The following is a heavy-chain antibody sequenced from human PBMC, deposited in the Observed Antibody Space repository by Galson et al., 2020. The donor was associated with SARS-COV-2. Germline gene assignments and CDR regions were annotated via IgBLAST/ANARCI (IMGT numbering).Heavy chain of an antibody. CDR2: IYSNGNT. CDR3: ARRFSGSYGFDV. V-gene: IGHV4-4*09. CDR1: GGSISGYY. D-gene: IGHD1-26*01. Sequence: ETSETLSPTCTVAGGSISGYYWNWIPQPPGKRPEWIGYIYSNGNTHYNPSLRSRVTISADMSKSQLSLKVTSMTVADTSVYYCARRFSGSYGFDVWGQGALVTVSS. J-gene: IGHJ4*02.